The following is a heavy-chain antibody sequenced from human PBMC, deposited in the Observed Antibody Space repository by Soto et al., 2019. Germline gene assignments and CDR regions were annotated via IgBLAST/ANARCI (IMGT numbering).Heavy chain of an antibody. CDR1: GFTFSRYA. J-gene: IGHJ6*02. CDR3: AKDGKMRTKVWFPAGYGMDV. Sequence: PGGSLRLSCAASGFTFSRYAMNWVRQAPGRGLQWISGISVSGDNTSYVESVRGRFTVYRDSSKNTLYLQMNNLRAEDTALYYCAKDGKMRTKVWFPAGYGMDVWGQGTTVTVSS. V-gene: IGHV3-23*01. CDR2: ISVSGDNT. D-gene: IGHD3-10*01.